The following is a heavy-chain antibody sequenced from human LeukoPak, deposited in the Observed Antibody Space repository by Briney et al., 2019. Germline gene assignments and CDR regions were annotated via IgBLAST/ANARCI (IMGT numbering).Heavy chain of an antibody. CDR2: IRSKANSYAT. J-gene: IGHJ5*02. D-gene: IGHD5-18*01. CDR3: TRQRWIQEYNWFDP. V-gene: IGHV3-73*01. CDR1: GFTFSGSA. Sequence: PGRSLRLSCAASGFTFSGSAMHWVRQASGKGLEWVGRIRSKANSYATAYAASVKGRFTISRDDSKNTAYLQMNSLKTEDTAVYYCTRQRWIQEYNWFDPWGQGTLVTVSS.